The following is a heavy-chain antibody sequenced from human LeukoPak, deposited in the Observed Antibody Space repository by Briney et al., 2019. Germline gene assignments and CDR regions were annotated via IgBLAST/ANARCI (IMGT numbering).Heavy chain of an antibody. V-gene: IGHV4-39*01. Sequence: SETLSLTCTVSGGSIITNSFYWGWIRQPPGKGLEWIVSIYYSGSNYYNPSLKSRVTIFVDTSNSHFYLKLSSVTAADTAVYYCARHADPNSFDYWGQGTLVTVSS. CDR2: IYYSGSN. J-gene: IGHJ4*02. CDR1: GGSIITNSFY. CDR3: ARHADPNSFDY.